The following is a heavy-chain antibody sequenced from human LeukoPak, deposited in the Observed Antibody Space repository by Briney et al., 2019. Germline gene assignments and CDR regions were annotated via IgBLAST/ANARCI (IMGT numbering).Heavy chain of an antibody. D-gene: IGHD3-22*01. Sequence: SVNVSCKASGGTFSSYAISWVRQAPGQGLEWVGGIIPIFGTANYAQKFQGRVTITADESTSTAYMELSSLRSEDTAVYYCARGDYYDSSGYPTNENYFDYWGQGTLVTVSS. J-gene: IGHJ4*02. V-gene: IGHV1-69*13. CDR3: ARGDYYDSSGYPTNENYFDY. CDR1: GGTFSSYA. CDR2: IIPIFGTA.